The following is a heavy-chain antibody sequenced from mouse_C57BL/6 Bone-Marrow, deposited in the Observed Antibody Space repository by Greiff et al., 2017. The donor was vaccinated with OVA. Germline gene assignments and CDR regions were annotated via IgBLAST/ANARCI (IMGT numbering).Heavy chain of an antibody. V-gene: IGHV1-72*01. CDR1: GYTFTSYW. CDR3: ARSNGSSFAY. Sequence: QVQLQQSGAELVKPGASVKLSCKASGYTFTSYWMHWVKQRPGGGLEWIGRIERNRGGRKENEKFKSTATLTVDKPSSTAYMQLSSLTAEDSAVYYCARSNGSSFAYWGQGTLVTVSA. J-gene: IGHJ3*01. D-gene: IGHD1-1*01. CDR2: IERNRGGR.